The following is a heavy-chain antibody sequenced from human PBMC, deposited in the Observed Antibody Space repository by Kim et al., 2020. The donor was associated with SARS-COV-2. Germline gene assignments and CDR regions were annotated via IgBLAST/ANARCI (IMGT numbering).Heavy chain of an antibody. Sequence: SETLSLTCAVYGGSFSGYYWSWIRQPPGKGLEWIGEINHSGSTNYNPSLKSRVTISVDTSKNQFSLKLSSVTAADTAVYYCAVIKRHSSGYIWGQGTMVTVSS. CDR3: AVIKRHSSGYI. J-gene: IGHJ3*02. V-gene: IGHV4-34*01. D-gene: IGHD3-22*01. CDR1: GGSFSGYY. CDR2: INHSGST.